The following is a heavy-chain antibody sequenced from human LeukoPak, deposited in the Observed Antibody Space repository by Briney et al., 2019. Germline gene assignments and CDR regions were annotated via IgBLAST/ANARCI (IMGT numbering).Heavy chain of an antibody. CDR3: ARDIGYSYGLGGYYGMDV. D-gene: IGHD5-18*01. V-gene: IGHV3-30-3*01. CDR2: ISYDGSNK. J-gene: IGHJ6*02. Sequence: GGSLRLSCATSGFTFRNYWMSWVRQAPGKGLEWVAVISYDGSNKYYADSVKGRFTISRDNSKNTLYLQMNSLRAEDTAVYYCARDIGYSYGLGGYYGMDVWGQGTTVTVSS. CDR1: GFTFRNYW.